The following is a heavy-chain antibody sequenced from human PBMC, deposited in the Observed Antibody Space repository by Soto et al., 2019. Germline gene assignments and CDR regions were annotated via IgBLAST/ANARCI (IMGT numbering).Heavy chain of an antibody. Sequence: EVQLLESGGGLVQPGGSLRLSCAASGFTFSSYAMSWVRQAPGKGLEWVSAISGSGGSTYYADSVKGRFTISRDNSKNTLYQQMNSLRAEDTAVYYCAKDIGVVAAGGGAFDIWGQGTMVTVSS. CDR1: GFTFSSYA. V-gene: IGHV3-23*01. CDR3: AKDIGVVAAGGGAFDI. D-gene: IGHD2-15*01. CDR2: ISGSGGST. J-gene: IGHJ3*02.